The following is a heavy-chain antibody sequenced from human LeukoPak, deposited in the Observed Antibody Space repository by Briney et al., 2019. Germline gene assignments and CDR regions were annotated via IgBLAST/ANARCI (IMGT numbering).Heavy chain of an antibody. CDR1: GITLSNYG. V-gene: IGHV3-23*01. Sequence: GGSLRLSCAVSGITLSNYGMSWVRQAPGKGLEWVAGISGSGGSTNYADSVKGRFTISRDNPKNTLFLQMNSLRAEDTAVYYCARDYHISPGGQGTMVTVSS. J-gene: IGHJ3*01. D-gene: IGHD3-9*01. CDR2: ISGSGGST. CDR3: ARDYHISP.